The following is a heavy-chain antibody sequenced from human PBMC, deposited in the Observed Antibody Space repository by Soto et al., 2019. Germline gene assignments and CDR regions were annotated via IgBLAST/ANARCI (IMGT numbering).Heavy chain of an antibody. J-gene: IGHJ4*02. V-gene: IGHV2-70*01. Sequence: SGPTLVNPPQPLTLTCTFSGFSLSTSGMCVSWIRQPPGKALEWLALIDWDDDKYYSTSLKTRLTISKDTSKNQVVLTMTNMDPVDTATYYCARTLYSSSSSPSDYWGQGTLVTVSS. D-gene: IGHD6-6*01. CDR1: GFSLSTSGMC. CDR3: ARTLYSSSSSPSDY. CDR2: IDWDDDK.